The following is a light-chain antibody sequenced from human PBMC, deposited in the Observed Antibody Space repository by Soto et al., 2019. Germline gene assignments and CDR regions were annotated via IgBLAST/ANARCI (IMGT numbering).Light chain of an antibody. CDR1: QSISSW. J-gene: IGKJ2*01. CDR2: DAS. V-gene: IGKV1-5*01. CDR3: QQYNSYPYT. Sequence: DIQMTQSPCTLSASVGDGVTITCRASQSISSWLAWYQQKPGKAPKLLIYDASSLESGVPSRFSGSGSGTEFTLTISSLQPDDFATYYCQQYNSYPYTFGQGTKLEIK.